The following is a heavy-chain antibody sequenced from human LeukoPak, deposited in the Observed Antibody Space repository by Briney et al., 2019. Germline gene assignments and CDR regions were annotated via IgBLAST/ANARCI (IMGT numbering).Heavy chain of an antibody. D-gene: IGHD5-12*01. CDR2: ISWNSDNI. CDR1: GFSFDDYV. J-gene: IGHJ4*02. V-gene: IGHV3-9*01. CDR3: AINGGGDSGYGNFDY. Sequence: PGGSLRLSCAVSGFSFDDYVMHWVRQVPGKGLEWVSGISWNSDNIDYADSVKGRFTTSRDNAKNSLYLQMNSLRAEDTALYYCAINGGGDSGYGNFDYWGQGTLVTVSS.